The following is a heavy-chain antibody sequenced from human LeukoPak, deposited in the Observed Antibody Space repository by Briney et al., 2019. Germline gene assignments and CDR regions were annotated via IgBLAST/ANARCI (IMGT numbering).Heavy chain of an antibody. D-gene: IGHD2-2*01. CDR3: SKKFPGSVVVVPAALDY. CDR1: GFTFSDYY. Sequence: GGSLRLSCAASGFTFSDYYMSWIRQAPGKGLEWVSYISSSSSYTNYADSVKGRFTISRDNAKNSLYLQMNSLRAEDTAVYYCSKKFPGSVVVVPAALDYWGQGTLVTVSS. J-gene: IGHJ4*02. V-gene: IGHV3-11*03. CDR2: ISSSSSYT.